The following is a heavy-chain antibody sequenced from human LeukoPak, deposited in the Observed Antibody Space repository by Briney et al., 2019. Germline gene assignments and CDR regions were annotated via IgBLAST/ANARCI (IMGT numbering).Heavy chain of an antibody. CDR3: ARALITFGGVIVPYFDY. CDR1: GGSISSGGYS. D-gene: IGHD3-16*02. CDR2: IYHSGST. J-gene: IGHJ4*02. V-gene: IGHV4-30-2*01. Sequence: PSQTLSLTCAVSGGSISSGGYSWSWIRQPPGKGLEWIGYIYHSGSTYYNPSLKSRVTISVDRSKNQFSLKLSSVTAADTAVYYCARALITFGGVIVPYFDYWGQGTLVTVSS.